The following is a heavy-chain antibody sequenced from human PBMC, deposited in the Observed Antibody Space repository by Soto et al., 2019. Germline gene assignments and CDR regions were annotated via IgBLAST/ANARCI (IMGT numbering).Heavy chain of an antibody. CDR3: ARDIRITIFGVGYYYYYGMDV. CDR1: GYTFTSYY. D-gene: IGHD3-3*01. V-gene: IGHV1-46*01. CDR2: INPSGGST. Sequence: QVQLVQSGAEVKKPGASVKVSCKASGYTFTSYYMHWVRQAPGQGLEWMGIINPSGGSTSYAQKFQGRVTMTRDTSTSTVYMELSSLRSEDTAVYYCARDIRITIFGVGYYYYYGMDVWGQGTTVTVSS. J-gene: IGHJ6*02.